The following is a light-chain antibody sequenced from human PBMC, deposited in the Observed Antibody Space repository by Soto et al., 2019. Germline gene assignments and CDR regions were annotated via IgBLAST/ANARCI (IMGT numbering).Light chain of an antibody. J-gene: IGLJ2*01. CDR2: DVS. V-gene: IGLV2-14*03. CDR3: SSDTSSSSHV. Sequence: QSALTQPASVSGSPGQSITISCTGTSSDVGAYTFVSWYQQHPDKVPKLMIFDVSRRPSGVSDRFSGSKSGNTASLTISGLQPEDEADYYCSSDTSSSSHVFGGGTKLTVL. CDR1: SSDVGAYTF.